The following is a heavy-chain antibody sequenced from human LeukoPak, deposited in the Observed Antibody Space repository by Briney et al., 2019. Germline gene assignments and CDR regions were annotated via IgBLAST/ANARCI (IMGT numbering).Heavy chain of an antibody. Sequence: SETLSLTCTVSGDSISSYYWSWIRQPPGKGLEWIGYIYYSGSTNYNPSLKSRVTISVDTSKNQFSLKLRSVTAADTAVYYCARTTEGGYSYGYFYYYYMDVWGKGTTVTISS. V-gene: IGHV4-59*01. D-gene: IGHD5-18*01. CDR1: GDSISSYY. J-gene: IGHJ6*03. CDR2: IYYSGST. CDR3: ARTTEGGYSYGYFYYYYMDV.